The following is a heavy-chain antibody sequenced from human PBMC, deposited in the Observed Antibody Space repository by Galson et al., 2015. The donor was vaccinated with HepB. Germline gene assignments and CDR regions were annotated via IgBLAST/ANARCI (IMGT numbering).Heavy chain of an antibody. CDR1: GFTFSSYS. Sequence: SLRLSCAASGFTFSSYSMNWVRQAPGKGLEWVSSISSSSSYIYYADSVKGRFTISRDNAKNSLYLQMNSLRAEDTAVYYCARELGGLVVITTNFCDYWGQGTLVTVSS. CDR3: ARELGGLVVITTNFCDY. CDR2: ISSSSSYI. V-gene: IGHV3-21*01. D-gene: IGHD3-22*01. J-gene: IGHJ4*02.